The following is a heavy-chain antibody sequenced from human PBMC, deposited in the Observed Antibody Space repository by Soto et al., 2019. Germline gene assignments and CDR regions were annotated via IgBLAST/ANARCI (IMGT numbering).Heavy chain of an antibody. CDR2: ISSNGGST. CDR3: ARYDPRLGYT. D-gene: IGHD1-1*01. CDR1: GFTFSSYA. J-gene: IGHJ5*02. Sequence: EVQLVESGGGLVQPGGSLRLSCAASGFTFSSYAMHWVRQAPGQGLEYVSAISSNGGSTYYATSVKGRFTISRDNSKNTMYRQMGSLRAEEMAVDYCARYDPRLGYTWGQGTLVTVSS. V-gene: IGHV3-64*01.